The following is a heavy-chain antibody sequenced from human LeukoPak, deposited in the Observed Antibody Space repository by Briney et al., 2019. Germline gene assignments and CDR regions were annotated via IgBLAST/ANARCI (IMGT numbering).Heavy chain of an antibody. V-gene: IGHV4-59*08. CDR1: GGSISSYY. J-gene: IGHJ4*02. Sequence: SETLSLTCTVSGGSISSYYWSWIRQPPGKGLEWIGYIYYSGSTNYNPSLKSRVTISGDTSKNQFSLKLSSVTAADTAVYYCARHRPPIGFDYWGQGTLVTVSS. D-gene: IGHD1-26*01. CDR3: ARHRPPIGFDY. CDR2: IYYSGST.